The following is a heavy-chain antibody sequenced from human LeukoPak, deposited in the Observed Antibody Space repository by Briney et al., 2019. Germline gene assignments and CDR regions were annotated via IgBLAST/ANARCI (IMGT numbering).Heavy chain of an antibody. V-gene: IGHV1-8*01. J-gene: IGHJ5*02. CDR3: ARGSFLRYFDWLVWFDP. D-gene: IGHD3-9*01. CDR1: GYTFTSYD. Sequence: ASVKVSCKASGYTFTSYDINWVRQATGQGLEWMGWMNPNSGNTGYAQKFQGRVTMTRNTSISTAYMELSSLRSEDTAVYYCARGSFLRYFDWLVWFDPWGQGTLVTVPS. CDR2: MNPNSGNT.